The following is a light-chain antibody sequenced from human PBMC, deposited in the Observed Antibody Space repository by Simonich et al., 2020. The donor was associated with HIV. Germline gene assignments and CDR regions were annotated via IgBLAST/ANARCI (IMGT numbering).Light chain of an antibody. CDR3: CSYAGSSTWV. CDR1: TSDVGSYNL. Sequence: QSALTQPASVSGSPGQSITISCTGTTSDVGSYNLVSWYQLHPGKAPNLMIYEGSKRPSGFSDRFSGSKFGNTATLTISGLQAEDEADYYCCSYAGSSTWVFGGGTKLTVL. CDR2: EGS. J-gene: IGLJ3*02. V-gene: IGLV2-23*01.